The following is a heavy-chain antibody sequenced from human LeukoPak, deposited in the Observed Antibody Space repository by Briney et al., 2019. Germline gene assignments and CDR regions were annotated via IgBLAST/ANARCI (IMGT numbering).Heavy chain of an antibody. CDR3: ARGLGYCDTTSCLQPFDY. CDR2: IYSAGST. V-gene: IGHV3-66*01. CDR1: GXTVSSNY. Sequence: GGSLRLSCAASGXTVSSNYVSWVRQAPGRGLECVSVIYSAGSTIYADSVKGRFTISRDNSKNTLNLQMNSLRAEDTAVYYCARGLGYCDTTSCLQPFDYWGQGTLVAVSS. J-gene: IGHJ4*02. D-gene: IGHD2-2*01.